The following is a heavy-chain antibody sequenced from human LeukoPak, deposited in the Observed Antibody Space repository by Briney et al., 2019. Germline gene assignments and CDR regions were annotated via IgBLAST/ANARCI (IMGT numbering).Heavy chain of an antibody. V-gene: IGHV4-31*03. D-gene: IGHD6-19*01. CDR1: GGSISSGGYY. CDR2: IYYSGST. Sequence: PSETLSLTCTVSGGSISSGGYYWSWIRQHPGKGLEWIGYIYYSGSTYYNPSLKSRVTISVDTSKNQFSLKLSSVTAADTAVYYCARRAVAGISFDYWGQGTLVTVSS. J-gene: IGHJ4*02. CDR3: ARRAVAGISFDY.